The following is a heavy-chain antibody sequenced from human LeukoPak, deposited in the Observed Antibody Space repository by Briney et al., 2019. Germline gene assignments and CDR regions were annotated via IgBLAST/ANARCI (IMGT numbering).Heavy chain of an antibody. D-gene: IGHD2-15*01. V-gene: IGHV1-18*01. CDR3: ARDLGVDIVVVVAATPYVVDY. CDR2: ISAYNGKT. Sequence: GASVKVSCKASGYTFTSYGISWVRQAPGQGLEWMGWISAYNGKTNYAQKLQGRVTMTTDTSTSTAYMELRSLRSDDTAVYYCARDLGVDIVVVVAATPYVVDYWGQGTLVTVSS. J-gene: IGHJ4*02. CDR1: GYTFTSYG.